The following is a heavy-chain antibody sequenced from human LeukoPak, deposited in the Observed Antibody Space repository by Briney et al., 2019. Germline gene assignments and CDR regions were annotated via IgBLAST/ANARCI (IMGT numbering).Heavy chain of an antibody. CDR3: ARVASGSYPDYYFDY. J-gene: IGHJ4*02. CDR2: INWSGDNI. CDR1: GFTFDDHG. V-gene: IGHV3-20*01. Sequence: AGGSLRLSCAASGFTFDDHGMSWVRQAPGKGLEWVSYINWSGDNIEYADSVKGRFTISRDNAKNSLYLQMNGLRADDTALYHCARVASGSYPDYYFDYRGQGTLVTVSS. D-gene: IGHD3-16*02.